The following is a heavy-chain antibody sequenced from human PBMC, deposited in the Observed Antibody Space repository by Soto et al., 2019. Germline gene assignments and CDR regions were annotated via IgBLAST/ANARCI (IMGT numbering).Heavy chain of an antibody. CDR1: GGSISSGDYY. J-gene: IGHJ4*02. CDR3: ERDVSSNWNYFDY. Sequence: SETLSLTCMVSGGSISSGDYYWSWIRQHPGKGLEWIGYIYYSGSAYYNPSPKSRVTMSVDTSKNQFSLKLSSVTAADTAIYFCERDVSSNWNYFDYWAQGTMVTVSS. D-gene: IGHD6-13*01. CDR2: IYYSGSA. V-gene: IGHV4-31*03.